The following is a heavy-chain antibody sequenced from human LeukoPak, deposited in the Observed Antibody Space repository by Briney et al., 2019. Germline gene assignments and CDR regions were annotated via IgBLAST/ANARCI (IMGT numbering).Heavy chain of an antibody. CDR2: IYYAGST. Sequence: SETLSLSCTVSGGSISGYFWSWIRQPPGQGLEWIGYIYYAGSTHYNSSLKSRVTISVDTSENQFSLKLSSVTAADTAVYYCARSRGWGSANDRFSMDFDYWGQGILVTVSS. CDR1: GGSISGYF. D-gene: IGHD2/OR15-2a*01. J-gene: IGHJ4*02. CDR3: ARSRGWGSANDRFSMDFDY. V-gene: IGHV4-59*01.